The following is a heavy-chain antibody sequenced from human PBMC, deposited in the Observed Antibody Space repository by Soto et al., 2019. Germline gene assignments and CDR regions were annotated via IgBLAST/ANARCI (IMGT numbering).Heavy chain of an antibody. V-gene: IGHV1-3*01. CDR3: ARFVGSTPFDY. J-gene: IGHJ4*02. CDR2: INAGNGNT. CDR1: GYTFTSYA. Sequence: ASVKVSCKASGYTFTSYAMHWVRQAPGQRLEWMGWINAGNGNTKYSQKFQDRLTITRGTSANTAYMELSSLRPEDTAVYYCARFVGSTPFDYWGQGSLVTVSS. D-gene: IGHD4-4*01.